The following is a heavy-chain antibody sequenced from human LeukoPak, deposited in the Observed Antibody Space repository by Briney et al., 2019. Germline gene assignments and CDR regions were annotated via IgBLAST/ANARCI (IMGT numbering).Heavy chain of an antibody. D-gene: IGHD6-13*01. Sequence: GGSLRLSCAASGFTFRTSAFSWVRQSPGRGLEWVSTVGTDSDTYYADSVKGRFTISRDNSKNTVYLQMTGLRADDTAVYYCAKRTPGIHPFDSWGQGTLVTVSP. CDR3: AKRTPGIHPFDS. J-gene: IGHJ4*02. CDR1: GFTFRTSA. CDR2: VGTDSDT. V-gene: IGHV3-23*01.